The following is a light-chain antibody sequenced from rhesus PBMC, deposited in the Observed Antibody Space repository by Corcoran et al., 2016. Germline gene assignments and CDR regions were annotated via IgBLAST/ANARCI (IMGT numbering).Light chain of an antibody. Sequence: DIQMTQSPSSLSASVGDTVTITCRASQGISSWLAWSQQKPGKDPKLLIYKASSLQSGVPSRFSGSGSGTDFNLTISSLQSEDFATYYCQQYSSRPYSFGQGTKVEIK. CDR1: QGISSW. J-gene: IGKJ2*01. CDR2: KAS. V-gene: IGKV1-22*01. CDR3: QQYSSRPYS.